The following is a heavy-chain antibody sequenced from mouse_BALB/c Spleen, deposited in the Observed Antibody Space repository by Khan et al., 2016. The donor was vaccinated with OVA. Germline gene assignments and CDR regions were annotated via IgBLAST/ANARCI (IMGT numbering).Heavy chain of an antibody. D-gene: IGHD1-1*02. Sequence: QVQLKESGAELVKPGASVRLSCKASGYTFTSYYLYWVKQRPGHGLEWIGDINPSNGCTNFNENFKTKATLTVDKSSSTAYMQLSSLTSEDSAVYYCTRSGYGAFAYWGQGTLVTVSA. CDR2: INPSNGCT. V-gene: IGHV1S81*02. CDR3: TRSGYGAFAY. CDR1: GYTFTSYY. J-gene: IGHJ3*01.